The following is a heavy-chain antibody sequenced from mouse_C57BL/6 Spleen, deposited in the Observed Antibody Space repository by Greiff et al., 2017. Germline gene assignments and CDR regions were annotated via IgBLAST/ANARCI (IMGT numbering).Heavy chain of an antibody. V-gene: IGHV10-1*01. D-gene: IGHD1-1*01. CDR2: IRSKSNNYAT. CDR3: VRDYGSSYVYYFDY. J-gene: IGHJ2*01. Sequence: DVMLVESGGGLVQPKGSLKLSCAASGFSFNTYAMNWVRQAPGKGLEWVARIRSKSNNYATYYADSVKDRFTISRDDSESMLYLQMNNLKTEDTAMYYCVRDYGSSYVYYFDYWGQGTTLTVSS. CDR1: GFSFNTYA.